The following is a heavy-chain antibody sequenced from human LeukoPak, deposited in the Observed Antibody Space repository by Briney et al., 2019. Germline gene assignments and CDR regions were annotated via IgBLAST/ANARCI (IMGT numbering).Heavy chain of an antibody. CDR1: GFTLSGSW. CDR2: INSDGSST. Sequence: GGSLRLSCGASGFTLSGSWMNWVRQAPGEGLVWVSRINSDGSSTSYADSVKGRFTISRDNAKKTLYLQMNSLRAEDTAVYYCARGPQSSGLMVYFDYWGQGTLVTVSS. CDR3: ARGPQSSGLMVYFDY. V-gene: IGHV3-74*01. J-gene: IGHJ4*02. D-gene: IGHD2-8*01.